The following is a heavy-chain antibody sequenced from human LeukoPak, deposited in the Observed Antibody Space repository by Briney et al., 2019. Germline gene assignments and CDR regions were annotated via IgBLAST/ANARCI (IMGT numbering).Heavy chain of an antibody. CDR1: GGSISSSSYY. CDR3: ARQGRSSPFDY. Sequence: SETLSLTCTVSGGSISSSSYYWGWIRQPPGKGLEWIGSIYYSGSTYYNPSLKSRVTISVDTSKNQFSLKLSSVTAADTAVYYCARQGRSSPFDYWGQGTLVTVS. V-gene: IGHV4-39*01. CDR2: IYYSGST. D-gene: IGHD4-17*01. J-gene: IGHJ4*02.